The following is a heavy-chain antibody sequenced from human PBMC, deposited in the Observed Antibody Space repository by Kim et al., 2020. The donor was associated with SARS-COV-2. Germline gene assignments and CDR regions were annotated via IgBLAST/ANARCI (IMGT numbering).Heavy chain of an antibody. CDR2: T. CDR3: ARQRGRNWFDP. D-gene: IGHD5-12*01. J-gene: IGHJ5*02. Sequence: TNYSPSCQGPVTISADKSTRTAYLQWSSLKASDTAMYYCARQRGRNWFDPWGQGTLVTVSS. V-gene: IGHV5-10-1*01.